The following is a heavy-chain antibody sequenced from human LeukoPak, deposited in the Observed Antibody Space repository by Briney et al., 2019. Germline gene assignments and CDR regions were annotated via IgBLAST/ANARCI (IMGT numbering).Heavy chain of an antibody. J-gene: IGHJ4*02. CDR1: GYTFTSYG. CDR2: ISAYNGNT. Sequence: ASVKVSCEASGYTFTSYGISWVRQAPGQGLEWMGWISAYNGNTNYAQKLQGRVTMTTDTSTSTAYMELRSLRSDDTAVYYCARGAVTFGVVTPIFDYWGQGTLVTVSS. D-gene: IGHD3-3*01. V-gene: IGHV1-18*01. CDR3: ARGAVTFGVVTPIFDY.